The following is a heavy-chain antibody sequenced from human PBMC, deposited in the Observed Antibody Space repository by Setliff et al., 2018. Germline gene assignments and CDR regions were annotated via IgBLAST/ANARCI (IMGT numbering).Heavy chain of an antibody. D-gene: IGHD5-12*01. Sequence: ASVKVSCKASGYTFINYEINWVRQATGQGLEWMGGMNPNNGNTGYAQKFQGRVTMTRDTSTSTVYMELSSLRSEDTAVYFCVSLRGDGYNYFDYWGQGTLVTVSS. CDR1: GYTFINYE. V-gene: IGHV1-8*02. J-gene: IGHJ4*02. CDR3: VSLRGDGYNYFDY. CDR2: MNPNNGNT.